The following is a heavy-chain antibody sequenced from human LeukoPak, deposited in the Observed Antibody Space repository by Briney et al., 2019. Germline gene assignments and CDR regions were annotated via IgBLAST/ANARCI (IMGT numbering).Heavy chain of an antibody. CDR1: GFTFSSYW. CDR3: AREDNDILTGYYVWASYYFDY. V-gene: IGHV3-7*01. J-gene: IGHJ4*02. Sequence: GGSLRLSCAASGFTFSSYWMSWVRQAPGKGLEWVANIKQDGSEKYYVVSVKGRFTISRDNAKNSLYLQMNSLRAEDTAVYYCAREDNDILTGYYVWASYYFDYWGQGTLVTVSS. CDR2: IKQDGSEK. D-gene: IGHD3-9*01.